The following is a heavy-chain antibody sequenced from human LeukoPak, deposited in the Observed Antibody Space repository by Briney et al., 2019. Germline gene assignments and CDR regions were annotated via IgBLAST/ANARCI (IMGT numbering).Heavy chain of an antibody. V-gene: IGHV3-49*04. CDR1: GFTFGDYG. Sequence: GGSLRLSCTASGFTFGDYGMSWVRQAPGKGLEWVGFIRSKAYGGTTEYAASVKGRFTISRDDSKSIAYLQMNSLKTEDTAVYYCTRAHTHYGDYGITYYFDYWGQGTLVTVSS. J-gene: IGHJ4*02. CDR2: IRSKAYGGTT. CDR3: TRAHTHYGDYGITYYFDY. D-gene: IGHD4-17*01.